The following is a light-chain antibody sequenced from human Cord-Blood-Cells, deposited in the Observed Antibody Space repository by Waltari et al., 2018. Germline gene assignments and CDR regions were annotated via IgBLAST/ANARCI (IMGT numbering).Light chain of an antibody. CDR3: CSYAGSYTWV. J-gene: IGLJ3*02. CDR2: DVS. CDR1: SSDVGGYNY. Sequence: QTALTQPPSVSGSPGQSVTIPCTGTSSDVGGYNYVSWYQQHPGKAPKLMIYDVSKRPSGVPDRFSGSKSGNTASLTISGLQAEDEADYYCCSYAGSYTWVFGGGTKLTVL. V-gene: IGLV2-11*01.